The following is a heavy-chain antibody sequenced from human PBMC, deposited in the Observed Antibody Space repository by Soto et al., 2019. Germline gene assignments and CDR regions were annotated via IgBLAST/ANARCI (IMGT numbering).Heavy chain of an antibody. CDR2: IYYSGST. J-gene: IGHJ5*02. Sequence: SETLSLTCTVSGGSISSGGYYWSWIRQHTGKGLEWIGYIYYSGSTYYNPSLKSRVTISVETSKNKFSLKLSSVTAADTAVYYCARQGAYYYANWFDPWGQGTLVTV. CDR1: GGSISSGGYY. CDR3: ARQGAYYYANWFDP. D-gene: IGHD3-10*01. V-gene: IGHV4-31*03.